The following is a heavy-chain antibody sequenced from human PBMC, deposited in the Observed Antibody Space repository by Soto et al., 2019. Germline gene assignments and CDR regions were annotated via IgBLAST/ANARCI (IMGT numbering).Heavy chain of an antibody. V-gene: IGHV4-34*01. CDR1: GGSLSGYY. J-gene: IGHJ4*02. CDR3: ARVRVYGSSWYAYFDH. CDR2: IFGESNHSESI. Sequence: KTSETLSLTCAVYGGSLSGYYWSWIRQPPGKGLEWIGEIFGESNHSESIKYNPSLKSRATISIDTSKNQLSLKLSSATAADTAVYYCARVRVYGSSWYAYFDHWGQGALVTVSS. D-gene: IGHD6-13*01.